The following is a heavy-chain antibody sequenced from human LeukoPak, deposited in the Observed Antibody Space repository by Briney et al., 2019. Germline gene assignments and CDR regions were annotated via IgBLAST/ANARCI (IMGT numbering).Heavy chain of an antibody. D-gene: IGHD3-22*01. CDR2: IVRKFGTA. J-gene: IGHJ6*02. CDR1: GGTFSNYA. V-gene: IGHV1-69*05. Sequence: SVKVSCKSSGGTFSNYAIIWVRQAPGQGLEWMGGIVRKFGTANYAQKFQGRVTMTRDTSTSTVYMELSSLRSEDTAVYYCARDSWALVGMIVVVISYGMDVWGQGTTVTVSS. CDR3: ARDSWALVGMIVVVISYGMDV.